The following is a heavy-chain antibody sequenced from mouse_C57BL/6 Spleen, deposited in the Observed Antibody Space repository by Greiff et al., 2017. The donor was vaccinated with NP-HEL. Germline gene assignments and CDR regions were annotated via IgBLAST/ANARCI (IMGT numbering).Heavy chain of an antibody. J-gene: IGHJ4*01. CDR1: GYAFSSYW. CDR2: IYPGDGDT. D-gene: IGHD1-1*01. Sequence: VQLQQSGAELVKPGASVKISCKASGYAFSSYWMNWVKQRPGKGLEWIGQIYPGDGDTNYDGKFKGKATLTADKSSSTAYMQLSSLTSEDSAVYFCARWNLGYYGSSYGYAMDYWGQGTSVTVSS. V-gene: IGHV1-80*01. CDR3: ARWNLGYYGSSYGYAMDY.